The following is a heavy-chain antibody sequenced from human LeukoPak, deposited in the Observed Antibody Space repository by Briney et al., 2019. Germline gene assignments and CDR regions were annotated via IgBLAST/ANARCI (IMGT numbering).Heavy chain of an antibody. J-gene: IGHJ4*02. CDR3: ARSFRVAPFDY. Sequence: PSETLSLTCAVYGGSFSGYYWSWIRQPPGKGLEWIGEINHSGSTNYNPTLKSRVTISVDTSKNQFSLKLSSVTAADTAVYYCARSFRVAPFDYWGQGTLVTVSS. CDR2: INHSGST. D-gene: IGHD3-16*01. CDR1: GGSFSGYY. V-gene: IGHV4-34*01.